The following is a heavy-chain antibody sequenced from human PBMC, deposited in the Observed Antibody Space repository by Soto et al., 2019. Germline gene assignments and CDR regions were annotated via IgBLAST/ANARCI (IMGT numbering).Heavy chain of an antibody. J-gene: IGHJ6*03. V-gene: IGHV3-23*01. CDR3: ASAYCIGVNCYYYYFMDV. CDR1: GLTFSNHA. CDR2: ITGGGGST. D-gene: IGHD2-15*01. Sequence: GSLRLSCGATGLTFSNHAMSWVRQAPGKGLEWVSGITGGGGSTFYADSVKGRFVISRDNSKDTLYLQMNSLRAEDTSLYFCASAYCIGVNCYYYYFMDVWGKGTTVTVSS.